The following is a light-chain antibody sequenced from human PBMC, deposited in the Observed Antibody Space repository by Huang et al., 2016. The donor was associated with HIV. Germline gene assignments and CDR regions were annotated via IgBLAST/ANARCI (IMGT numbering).Light chain of an antibody. V-gene: IGKV1-5*03. CDR1: LSIGTW. J-gene: IGKJ1*01. CDR2: EAS. Sequence: DIQMTQSSATLSASVGDRVTITGRASLSIGTWLAWYQQKPGKAPNLLIYEASTLESGVPSSFSGGGSGTEFTLTINSLQPDDFATYYCQHYNSFPWTFGQGTKVEV. CDR3: QHYNSFPWT.